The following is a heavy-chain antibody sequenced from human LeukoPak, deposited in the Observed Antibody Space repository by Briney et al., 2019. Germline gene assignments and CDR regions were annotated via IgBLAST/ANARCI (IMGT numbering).Heavy chain of an antibody. D-gene: IGHD4-17*01. Sequence: ASVKVSCKASGYTFTSDGISWVRQAPGQGLEWLGWITTYNGNTNYAQKLQGRVTMTTDTSTSTAYMELRSLRSDDTAVYYCAKCRGDYDFFYDYWGQGTLVTVSS. V-gene: IGHV1-18*01. CDR3: AKCRGDYDFFYDY. J-gene: IGHJ4*02. CDR1: GYTFTSDG. CDR2: ITTYNGNT.